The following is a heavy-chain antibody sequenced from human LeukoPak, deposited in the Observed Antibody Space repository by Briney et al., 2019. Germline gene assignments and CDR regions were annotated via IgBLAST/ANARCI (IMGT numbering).Heavy chain of an antibody. V-gene: IGHV4-4*02. J-gene: IGHJ4*02. Sequence: NPSGTLSLTCAVSGGSISSSNWWSWVRQPPGKGLEWIGEIYHSGSTNYNPSLKSRVTISVGKSKNQFSLKLSSVTAADTAVYYCASLYGDYRVGYWGQGTLVTVSS. CDR3: ASLYGDYRVGY. CDR1: GGSISSSNW. CDR2: IYHSGST. D-gene: IGHD4-17*01.